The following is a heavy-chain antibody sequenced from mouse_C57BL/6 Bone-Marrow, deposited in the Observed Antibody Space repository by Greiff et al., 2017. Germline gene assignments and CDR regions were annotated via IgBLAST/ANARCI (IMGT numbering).Heavy chain of an antibody. CDR3: ARQGDGGAWFAY. CDR2: ISNGGGST. V-gene: IGHV5-12*01. CDR1: GFTFSDYY. Sequence: EVHLVESGGGLVQPGGSLKLSCAASGFTFSDYYMYWVRQTPEKRLEWVAYISNGGGSTYYPDTVKGRFTISRDNAKNTLYLQMSRLKSEDTAMYYCARQGDGGAWFAYWGQGTLVTVSA. J-gene: IGHJ3*01.